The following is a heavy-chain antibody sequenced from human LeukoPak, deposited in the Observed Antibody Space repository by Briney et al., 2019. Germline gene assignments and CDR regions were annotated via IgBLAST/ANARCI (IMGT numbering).Heavy chain of an antibody. D-gene: IGHD5-12*01. CDR3: ASHPGGYSGYD. CDR2: ISSSSSYT. V-gene: IGHV3-11*06. J-gene: IGHJ4*02. Sequence: PRGSLRLSCAASGFTFSDYYMSWIRQAPGKGLEWVSYISSSSSYTNYADSVKGRFTISRDNAKNSLYLQMNSLRAEDTAVYYCASHPGGYSGYDWGQGTLVTVSS. CDR1: GFTFSDYY.